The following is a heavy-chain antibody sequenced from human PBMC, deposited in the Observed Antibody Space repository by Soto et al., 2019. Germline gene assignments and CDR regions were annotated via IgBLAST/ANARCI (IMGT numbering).Heavy chain of an antibody. J-gene: IGHJ4*02. Sequence: GGSLRLSCAASGFTFSSYAMSWVRQAPGKGLEWVSAISGSGGSTYYADSVKGRFTISRDNSKNTLYLQMTSLRAEETAVYYLAKALVVVFTPLDYWGKGTLVTVSS. V-gene: IGHV3-23*01. CDR3: AKALVVVFTPLDY. CDR1: GFTFSSYA. CDR2: ISGSGGST. D-gene: IGHD2-15*01.